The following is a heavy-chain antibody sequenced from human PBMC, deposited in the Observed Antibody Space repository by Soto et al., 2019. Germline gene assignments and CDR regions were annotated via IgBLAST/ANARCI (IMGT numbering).Heavy chain of an antibody. V-gene: IGHV1-8*01. CDR1: GYTFTSYD. CDR3: ARNSELRSFDWLQSRSSYYYGMDV. CDR2: MNPNSGNT. D-gene: IGHD3-9*01. Sequence: ASVKVSCKASGYTFTSYDINWVRQATGQGLEWMGWMNPNSGNTGYAQKFQGRVTMTRNTSISTAYMELSSLRSEDTAVYYCARNSELRSFDWLQSRSSYYYGMDVWGQGPTVTVSS. J-gene: IGHJ6*02.